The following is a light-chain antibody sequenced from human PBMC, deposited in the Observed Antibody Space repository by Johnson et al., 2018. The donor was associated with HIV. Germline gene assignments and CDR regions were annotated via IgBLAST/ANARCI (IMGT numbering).Light chain of an antibody. CDR2: EST. CDR1: SSNIGNNY. CDR3: GTWDSSLSAFYV. V-gene: IGLV1-51*02. Sequence: QSVLTQPPSVSAAPGQKVTISCSGSSSNIGNNYVSWYQQLPGTAPKLLIYESTNRPSGIPDRFSGSKSGTSATLGISGLQTGDEADYYCGTWDSSLSAFYVFGTGTKVTGL. J-gene: IGLJ1*01.